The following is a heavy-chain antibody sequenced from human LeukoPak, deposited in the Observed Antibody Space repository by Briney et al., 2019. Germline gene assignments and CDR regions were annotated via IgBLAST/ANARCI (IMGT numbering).Heavy chain of an antibody. CDR3: AKGISWYSSGWYYFDY. CDR2: LGTNGDT. V-gene: IGHV3-13*01. D-gene: IGHD6-19*01. Sequence: PGGSLRLSCVASDFSFSTYDMYWVRQAAGRGLEWVSSLGTNGDTYYLGSVRGRFTISRENGKNSLFLQMNSLRVDDTAVYYCAKGISWYSSGWYYFDYWGQGTLVTVSS. CDR1: DFSFSTYD. J-gene: IGHJ4*02.